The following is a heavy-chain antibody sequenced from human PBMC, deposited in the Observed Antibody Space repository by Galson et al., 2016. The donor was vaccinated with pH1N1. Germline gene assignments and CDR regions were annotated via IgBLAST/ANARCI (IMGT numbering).Heavy chain of an antibody. Sequence: LRLSCAASGFTFSNVWMNWVRQAPGKGLEWVGRIKSRTDGGTTDYAAPVKARFTIPRDDSKNTLYLQMNSLKTEDTGVYYCTIDEEFSGLWDSWGQGTLVTVSS. CDR3: TIDEEFSGLWDS. CDR1: GFTFSNVW. J-gene: IGHJ5*01. D-gene: IGHD5-12*01. V-gene: IGHV3-15*07. CDR2: IKSRTDGGTT.